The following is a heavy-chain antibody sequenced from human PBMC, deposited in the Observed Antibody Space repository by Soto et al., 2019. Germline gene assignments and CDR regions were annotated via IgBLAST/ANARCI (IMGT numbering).Heavy chain of an antibody. CDR2: IKSRVNGGTV. CDR1: GFAFSDVW. J-gene: IGHJ4*02. D-gene: IGHD1-26*01. V-gene: IGHV3-15*01. CDR3: TREPVGTIKITYFDS. Sequence: EVHLVESGGGLVRPGGSLRLSCVASGFAFSDVWMSWVRQAPGKGLEWVARIKSRVNGGTVLYAAPVNGRFTISRDDSENTLHLQMDSLQNEDTAMYFCTREPVGTIKITYFDSWGQGTLVTVS.